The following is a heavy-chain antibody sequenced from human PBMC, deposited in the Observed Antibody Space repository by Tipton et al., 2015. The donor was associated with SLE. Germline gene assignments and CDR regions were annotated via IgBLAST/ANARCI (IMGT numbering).Heavy chain of an antibody. D-gene: IGHD3-3*01. J-gene: IGHJ3*02. V-gene: IGHV4-34*01. CDR3: VRVDDFNDSFDI. CDR2: INHSGST. CDR1: GGSFSGYY. Sequence: GSLRLSCAVYGGSFSGYYWSWIRQPPGKGLEWIGEINHSGSTNYNPSLKSRVTISVDTSENQFFLKLTSVTAADTAIYYCVRVDDFNDSFDIWGQGTMVTVSS.